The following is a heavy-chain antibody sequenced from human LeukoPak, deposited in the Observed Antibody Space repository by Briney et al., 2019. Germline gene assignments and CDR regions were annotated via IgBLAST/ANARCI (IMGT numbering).Heavy chain of an antibody. D-gene: IGHD5-18*01. CDR3: ARTNLGYSYGYSNWFDP. CDR2: IYWDDDK. J-gene: IGHJ5*02. V-gene: IGHV2-5*02. CDR1: GFSLSTSGVG. Sequence: SGPTLVNPTQTLTLTCTFSGFSLSTSGVGVGRIRQPPGKALEWLALIYWDDDKRYSPSLKSRLTITKDTSKNQVVLTMTNMDPVDTATYYCARTNLGYSYGYSNWFDPWGQGTLVTVSS.